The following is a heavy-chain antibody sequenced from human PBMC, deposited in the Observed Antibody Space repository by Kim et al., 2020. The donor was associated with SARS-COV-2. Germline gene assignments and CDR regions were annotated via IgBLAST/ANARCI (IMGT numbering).Heavy chain of an antibody. Sequence: DPVQCRHTLSRDTAKTSLYLQMNSLRAEDTAVYYCARAIAVAGTRYFQHWGQGTLVTVSS. V-gene: IGHV3-21*01. CDR3: ARAIAVAGTRYFQH. D-gene: IGHD6-19*01. J-gene: IGHJ1*01.